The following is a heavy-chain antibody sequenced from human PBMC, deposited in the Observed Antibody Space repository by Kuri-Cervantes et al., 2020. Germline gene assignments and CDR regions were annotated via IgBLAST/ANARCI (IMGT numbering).Heavy chain of an antibody. D-gene: IGHD5-12*01. V-gene: IGHV1-18*01. Sequence: ASVKVSCKASGYTFTSYGISWVRQAPGQGLEWMGWISAYNGNTNYAQKLQGRVTMTRNTSISTAYVELGSLRSEDTAVYYCARVLGYSGYDWVDYWGQGTLVTVSS. CDR3: ARVLGYSGYDWVDY. CDR1: GYTFTSYG. J-gene: IGHJ4*02. CDR2: ISAYNGNT.